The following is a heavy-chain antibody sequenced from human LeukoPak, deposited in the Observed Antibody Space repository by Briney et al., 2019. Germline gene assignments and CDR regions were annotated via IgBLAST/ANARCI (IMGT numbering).Heavy chain of an antibody. Sequence: GRSLRLSCAASGFTFSNYGMHWVRQAPGKGLEWVALICYDGSNKYYADSVKGRFTISRDNSKNTLYLQMNSLRAEDTAVYYCGGSYYSVFDYWGQGTLVTVSS. J-gene: IGHJ4*02. CDR3: GGSYYSVFDY. D-gene: IGHD3-10*01. CDR1: GFTFSNYG. V-gene: IGHV3-33*01. CDR2: ICYDGSNK.